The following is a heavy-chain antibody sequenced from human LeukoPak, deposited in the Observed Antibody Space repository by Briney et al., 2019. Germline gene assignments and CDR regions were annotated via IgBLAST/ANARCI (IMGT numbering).Heavy chain of an antibody. CDR2: ISAYNGNT. CDR3: ARDIGWTYYYDSSGYWFDP. Sequence: GASVKVSCTASGYTFTSYGISWVRQAPGQGLEWMGWISAYNGNTDYAQKLQGRVTMTTDTSTSTAYMELRSLRSDDTAVYYCARDIGWTYYYDSSGYWFDPWGQGTLVTVSS. V-gene: IGHV1-18*01. J-gene: IGHJ5*02. D-gene: IGHD3-22*01. CDR1: GYTFTSYG.